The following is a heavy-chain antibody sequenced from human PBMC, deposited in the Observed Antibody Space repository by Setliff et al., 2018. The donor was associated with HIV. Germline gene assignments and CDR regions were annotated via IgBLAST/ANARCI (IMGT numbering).Heavy chain of an antibody. D-gene: IGHD1-26*01. V-gene: IGHV3-74*01. Sequence: LSCAASGYNFGIYWMHWVRQVPGKGLVWVSHINSDGSGTKYADSVKGRFTMSRDNAKNTLHLQMNSLRAEDTALYFCTRDRGRPDSFDIWGQGTMVTVSS. CDR1: GYNFGIYW. J-gene: IGHJ3*02. CDR2: INSDGSGT. CDR3: TRDRGRPDSFDI.